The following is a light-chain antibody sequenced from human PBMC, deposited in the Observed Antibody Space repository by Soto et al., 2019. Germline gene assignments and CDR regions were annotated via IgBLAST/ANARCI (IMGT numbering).Light chain of an antibody. V-gene: IGLV2-14*01. CDR2: DVS. J-gene: IGLJ1*01. Sequence: QSVLTQPASVSGSPGQSITISCTGTSSDVGGYNYVSWYQQHPGKAPKLMIYDVSNRPSGVSNRFSGSKSGNTASLTISGLPAEDEADYSCSSSTSSSPSVFGTGTKVTVL. CDR1: SSDVGGYNY. CDR3: SSSTSSSPSV.